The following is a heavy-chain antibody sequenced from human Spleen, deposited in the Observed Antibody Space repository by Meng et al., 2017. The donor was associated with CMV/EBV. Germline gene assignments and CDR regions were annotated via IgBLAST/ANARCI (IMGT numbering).Heavy chain of an antibody. D-gene: IGHD2-2*01. CDR3: AREGRYCSSTSCYHSDY. V-gene: IGHV3-21*01. CDR1: GFNYSRYS. Sequence: ESLKISCAASGFNYSRYSMNWVRQAPGKGLEWVSSISSSGSHVYYADSVQGRFAISRDNAKNSLYLHMNSLRAEDTAVYYCAREGRYCSSTSCYHSDYWGQGTLVTVSS. J-gene: IGHJ4*02. CDR2: ISSSGSHV.